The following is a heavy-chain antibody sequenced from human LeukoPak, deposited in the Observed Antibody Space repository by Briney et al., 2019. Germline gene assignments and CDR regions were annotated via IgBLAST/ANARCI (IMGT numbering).Heavy chain of an antibody. CDR3: ARDLWIQLWLAPDY. V-gene: IGHV3-30*04. CDR1: GFTFSSYA. J-gene: IGHJ4*02. CDR2: ISYDGSNK. Sequence: PGGSLRLSCAASGFTFSSYAMHWVRQAPGKGLEWVAVISYDGSNKYYADSVKGRFTISRDNSKNTLYLQMNSLRAEDTAVYYCARDLWIQLWLAPDYWGQGTLVTVSS. D-gene: IGHD5-18*01.